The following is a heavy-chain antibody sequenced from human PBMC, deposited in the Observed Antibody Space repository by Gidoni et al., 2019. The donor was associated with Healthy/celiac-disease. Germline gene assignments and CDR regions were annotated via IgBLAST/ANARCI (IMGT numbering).Heavy chain of an antibody. Sequence: EVQLLESGGGLVQPGGSLRLSCAASGFTFSSYAMSWVRQAPGKGLEWVSAISGSGGSTYYADSVKGRFTIARDNSKNTLYLQMNSLRAEDTAVYYCAKDRGVVTAIIDYWGQGTLVTVSS. CDR1: GFTFSSYA. CDR2: ISGSGGST. CDR3: AKDRGVVTAIIDY. D-gene: IGHD2-21*02. V-gene: IGHV3-23*01. J-gene: IGHJ4*02.